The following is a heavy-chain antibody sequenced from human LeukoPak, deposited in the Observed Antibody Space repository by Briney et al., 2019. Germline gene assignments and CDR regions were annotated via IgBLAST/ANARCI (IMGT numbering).Heavy chain of an antibody. V-gene: IGHV3-23*01. CDR1: GFTFSSYA. D-gene: IGHD6-19*01. CDR3: AKVLGSGWFIDYFDY. Sequence: PGGSLRLSCAASGFTFSSYAMSWVRQAPGKGLEWVSAISGSGGSTYYADSVKGRFTISRDNSKNTLYVQMNSLRAEDTAVYYCAKVLGSGWFIDYFDYWGQGTLVTVSS. J-gene: IGHJ4*02. CDR2: ISGSGGST.